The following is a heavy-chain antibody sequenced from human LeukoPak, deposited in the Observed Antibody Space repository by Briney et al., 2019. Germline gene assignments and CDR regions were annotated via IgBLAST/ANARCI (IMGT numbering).Heavy chain of an antibody. CDR1: GYTFTSYG. D-gene: IGHD3-10*01. CDR3: ARDLITMVRGVTPDY. CDR2: ISAYNGNT. V-gene: IGHV1-18*01. J-gene: IGHJ4*02. Sequence: ASVKVSCKASGYTFTSYGISWVRQAPGQGLEWMGWISAYNGNTNYAQKLQGRVAMTTDTSTSTAYMELRSLRSDDTAVYYCARDLITMVRGVTPDYWGQGTLVTVSS.